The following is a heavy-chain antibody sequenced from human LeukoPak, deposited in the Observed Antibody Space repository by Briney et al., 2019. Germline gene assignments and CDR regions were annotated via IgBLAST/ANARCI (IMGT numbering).Heavy chain of an antibody. CDR3: ARGGITGTFDY. CDR1: GGSISSYY. D-gene: IGHD1-20*01. Sequence: PSETLSPTCTVSGGSISSYYWSWIRQPPGKGLEWIGYIYYSGSTNYNPSLKSRVTISVDTSKNQFSLKLSSVTAADTAVYYCARGGITGTFDYWGQGTLVTVSS. CDR2: IYYSGST. V-gene: IGHV4-59*01. J-gene: IGHJ4*02.